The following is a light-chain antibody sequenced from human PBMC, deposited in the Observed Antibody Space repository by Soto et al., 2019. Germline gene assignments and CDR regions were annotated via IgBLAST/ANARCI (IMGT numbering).Light chain of an antibody. CDR2: SNN. Sequence: QSVLTQPPSASGTPGQRFTISCSGSSSNIGRNTVNWYQQLPGTAPKLLIYSNNQRPSGVPDRLSGSKSGTSASLAISGLQYEDEADYYCAAWDDSLNSVIFGGGTKLTVL. CDR1: SSNIGRNT. CDR3: AAWDDSLNSVI. J-gene: IGLJ2*01. V-gene: IGLV1-44*01.